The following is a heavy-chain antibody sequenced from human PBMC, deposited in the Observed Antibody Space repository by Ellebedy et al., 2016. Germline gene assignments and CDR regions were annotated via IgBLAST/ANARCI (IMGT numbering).Heavy chain of an antibody. Sequence: GESLKISCAASGFTLSTYWMSWVRQAPGKGLEWVANINQDGSDKHYVDSVKGRFTISKDSAKNSLSLQMNSLRGEDTAVYYCARGTRQLEWGQGTLVTVSS. J-gene: IGHJ4*02. D-gene: IGHD1-1*01. V-gene: IGHV3-7*03. CDR3: ARGTRQLE. CDR2: INQDGSDK. CDR1: GFTLSTYW.